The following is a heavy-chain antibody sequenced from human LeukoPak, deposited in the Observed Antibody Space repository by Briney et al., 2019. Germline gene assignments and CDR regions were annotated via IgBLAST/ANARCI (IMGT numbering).Heavy chain of an antibody. Sequence: GGSLRLSCAASGFXFSSYWMSWVRQAPGKGLEWVANIKQDGSEKYYVDSVKGRFTISRDNAKNSLYLQMNSLRAEDTAVYYCARKSSYGFVWGQGTLVTVSS. CDR1: GFXFSSYW. CDR3: ARKSSYGFV. V-gene: IGHV3-7*05. CDR2: IKQDGSEK. D-gene: IGHD5-18*01. J-gene: IGHJ4*02.